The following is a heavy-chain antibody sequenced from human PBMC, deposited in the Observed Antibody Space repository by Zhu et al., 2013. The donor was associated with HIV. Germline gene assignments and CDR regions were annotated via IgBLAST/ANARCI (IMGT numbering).Heavy chain of an antibody. Sequence: VQVVESGEAWSGLGGSLRLSCTASGFTFSESGIHWVRQAPGKGLEWVAVISYDGSNKYYADSVKGRFTISRDNSKNTLYLQMNSLRAEDTAVYYCARDSAPTIAARQSPYYWGQGTLVTVSS. J-gene: IGHJ4*02. V-gene: IGHV3-30*03. D-gene: IGHD6-6*01. CDR1: GFTFSESG. CDR3: ARDSAPTIAARQSPYY. CDR2: ISYDGSNK.